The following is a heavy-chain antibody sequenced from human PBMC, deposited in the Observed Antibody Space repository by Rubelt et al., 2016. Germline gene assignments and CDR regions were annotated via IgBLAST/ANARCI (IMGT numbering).Heavy chain of an antibody. CDR3: ARHLGIGGDYDWFHP. Sequence: QVQLQQWGAGLLKPSETLSLTCAVYGGSFSGYYWSWIRQSPGKGLEWIGEINHSGSTNYNPSLKSRVTISVDTSKNQFSLKVRSVTAADTAVYYCARHLGIGGDYDWFHPWGQGTLVTVSS. CDR1: GGSFSGYY. CDR2: INHSGST. V-gene: IGHV4-34*01. J-gene: IGHJ5*02. D-gene: IGHD4-17*01.